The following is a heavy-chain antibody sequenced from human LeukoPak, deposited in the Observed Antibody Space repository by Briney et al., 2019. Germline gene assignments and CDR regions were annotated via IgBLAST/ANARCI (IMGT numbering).Heavy chain of an antibody. J-gene: IGHJ5*02. Sequence: GGSLRLSCAASGFTFSDYYMSWIRQAPGKGLQYVSYISSSGTYANYANSVKGRFTNSRDNAKNSLYLQMNSLRADDTAVYYCARGGYDILTGTSFFDPWGQGTLVTVSS. CDR1: GFTFSDYY. D-gene: IGHD3-9*01. CDR2: ISSSGTYA. V-gene: IGHV3-11*05. CDR3: ARGGYDILTGTSFFDP.